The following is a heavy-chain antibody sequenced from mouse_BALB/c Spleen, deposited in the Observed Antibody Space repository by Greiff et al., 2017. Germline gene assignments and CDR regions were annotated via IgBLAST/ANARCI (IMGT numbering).Heavy chain of an antibody. CDR2: INPSNGGT. CDR1: GYTFTSYY. CDR3: TRFYLYAMDY. J-gene: IGHJ4*01. D-gene: IGHD5-5*01. Sequence: QVQLKQSGAELVKPGASVKLSCKASGYTFTSYYMYWVKQRPGQGLEWIGEINPSNGGTNFNEKFKSKATLTVDKSSSTAYMQLSSLTSEDSAVYYCTRFYLYAMDYWGQGTSVTVSS. V-gene: IGHV1S81*02.